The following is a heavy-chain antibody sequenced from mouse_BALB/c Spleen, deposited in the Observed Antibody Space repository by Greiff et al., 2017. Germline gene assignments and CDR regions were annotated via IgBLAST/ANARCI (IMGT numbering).Heavy chain of an antibody. CDR3: ASHDYDPNYWYFDV. CDR1: GYSITSDYA. CDR2: ISYSGST. V-gene: IGHV3-2*02. Sequence: EVKLQESGPGLVKPSQSLSLTCTVTGYSITSDYAWNWIRQFPGNKLEWMGYISYSGSTSYNPSLKSRISITRDTSKNQFFLQLNSVTTEDTATYYCASHDYDPNYWYFDVWGAGTTVTVSS. J-gene: IGHJ1*01. D-gene: IGHD2-4*01.